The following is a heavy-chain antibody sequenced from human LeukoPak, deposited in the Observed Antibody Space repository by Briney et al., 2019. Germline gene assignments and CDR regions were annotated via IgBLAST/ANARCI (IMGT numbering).Heavy chain of an antibody. J-gene: IGHJ3*02. CDR1: GGSISSSSYY. V-gene: IGHV4-39*01. D-gene: IGHD3-3*01. CDR2: IYCSGST. Sequence: PSETLPLTCTVSGGSISSSSYYWGWIRQPPGKGLEGIGRIYCSGSTYYNPSLKSRVTISVDPSKNQFSLKLSSVTAADTAVYYCARGRFLEWLLFDAFDIWGQGTMVTVSS. CDR3: ARGRFLEWLLFDAFDI.